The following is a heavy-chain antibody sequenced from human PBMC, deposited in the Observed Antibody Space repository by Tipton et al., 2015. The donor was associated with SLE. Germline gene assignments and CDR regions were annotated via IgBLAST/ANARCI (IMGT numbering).Heavy chain of an antibody. CDR3: ARIHCTNGVCSYYFDY. Sequence: TLSLTCAVYGGSFSGYYWSWIRQPPGKGLEWIGEINHSGSTNYNPSLKSRVTISVDTSKNQFSLKLSSVTAADTAVYYCARIHCTNGVCSYYFDYWGQGTLVTVSS. D-gene: IGHD2-8*01. J-gene: IGHJ4*02. V-gene: IGHV4-34*01. CDR2: INHSGST. CDR1: GGSFSGYY.